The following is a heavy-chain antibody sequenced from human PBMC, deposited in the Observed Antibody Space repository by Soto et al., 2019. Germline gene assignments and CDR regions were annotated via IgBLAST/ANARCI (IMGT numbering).Heavy chain of an antibody. V-gene: IGHV5-10-1*01. J-gene: IGHJ6*02. D-gene: IGHD5-12*01. CDR2: IDPSDSYT. Sequence: GESLKISCKGSVYSFTSYWISWVRQMPGKGLEWMGRIDPSDSYTNYSPSFQGHVTISADKSISTAYLQWSSLEASDTAMYYCASLPYDYHLDVWGQGTTVTVSS. CDR3: ASLPYDYHLDV. CDR1: VYSFTSYW.